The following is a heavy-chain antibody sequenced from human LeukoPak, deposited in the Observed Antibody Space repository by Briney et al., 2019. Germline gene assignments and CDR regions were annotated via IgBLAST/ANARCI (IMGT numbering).Heavy chain of an antibody. V-gene: IGHV3-23*01. CDR1: GFTFSSYA. D-gene: IGHD6-13*01. CDR2: ISGSGGST. Sequence: GRSLRLSCAASGFTFSSYAMSWVRQAPGKGLEWVSAISGSGGSTYYADSVKGRFTISRDNSKNTLYLQMNSLRAGDTAVYYCARGGRGSSWFDNWGQGTLVTVSS. J-gene: IGHJ4*02. CDR3: ARGGRGSSWFDN.